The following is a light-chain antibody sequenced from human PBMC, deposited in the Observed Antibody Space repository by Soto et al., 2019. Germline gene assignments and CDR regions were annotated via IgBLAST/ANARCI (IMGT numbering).Light chain of an antibody. J-gene: IGKJ4*01. V-gene: IGKV3-20*01. CDR3: KRYGSPFLT. CDR2: GSS. Sequence: EIVLTQSPGTLSLSPGERATLSCRASQSVSSSYLAWYQQQPGQAPRPLIYGSSNRATGIPDRFSGSGSGTVFTLTISRLEPEDFAVYYCKRYGSPFLTFGGGTKVNI. CDR1: QSVSSSY.